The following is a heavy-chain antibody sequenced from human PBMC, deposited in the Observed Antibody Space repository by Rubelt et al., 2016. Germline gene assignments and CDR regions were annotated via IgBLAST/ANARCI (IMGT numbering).Heavy chain of an antibody. CDR3: TRDNGGNLDY. CDR2: ISFSSSNK. J-gene: IGHJ4*02. V-gene: IGHV3-48*04. D-gene: IGHD4-23*01. Sequence: VSYISFSSSNKYYTDSVKGRFSISRDNAKNSLYLQMNSLRAEYTAVYYCTRDNGGNLDYWGQGTLVTVSS.